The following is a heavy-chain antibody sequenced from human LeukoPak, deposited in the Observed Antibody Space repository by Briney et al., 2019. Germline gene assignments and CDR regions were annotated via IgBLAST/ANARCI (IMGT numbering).Heavy chain of an antibody. CDR3: ASLLTPYHGSEGGGMDV. CDR2: ISGDGSGT. Sequence: GGSLRLSCAASGFTFSTHWTYWVRQAPGKELVWVSRISGDGSGTSYADSVNSRFTISRDNAKDTLYLQMTSLRVEDTAVYSCASLLTPYHGSEGGGMDVWGQGTTVTVSS. CDR1: GFTFSTHW. V-gene: IGHV3-74*01. J-gene: IGHJ6*02. D-gene: IGHD3-10*01.